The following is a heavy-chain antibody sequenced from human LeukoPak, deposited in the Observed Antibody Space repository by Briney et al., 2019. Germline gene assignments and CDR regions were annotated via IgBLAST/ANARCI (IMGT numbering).Heavy chain of an antibody. V-gene: IGHV3-30*18. D-gene: IGHD4-17*01. CDR2: ISYGGSNK. J-gene: IGHJ4*02. CDR3: AKSGETVTYFDY. Sequence: PGMSLRLSCAASGFTFRNYGMHWVRQAPGKGLEWVAVISYGGSNKYYADSVKGRFTISRDNSKNTLYLQMNSLRAEDTAVYYCAKSGETVTYFDYWGQGTLVTVSS. CDR1: GFTFRNYG.